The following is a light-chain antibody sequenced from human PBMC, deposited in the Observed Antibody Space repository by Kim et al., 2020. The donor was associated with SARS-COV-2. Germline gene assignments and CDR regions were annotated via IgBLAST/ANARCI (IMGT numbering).Light chain of an antibody. CDR2: GAS. CDR1: QGVSSY. Sequence: LTAGEKATLPGGASQGVSSYLAWYQQKPGQAPRLLISGASNRAAGIPVRFSGSGSGTDFTLTISSLEPEEFAVYYCQQRSGSWGTFGQGTKVDIK. J-gene: IGKJ1*01. CDR3: QQRSGSWGT. V-gene: IGKV3-11*01.